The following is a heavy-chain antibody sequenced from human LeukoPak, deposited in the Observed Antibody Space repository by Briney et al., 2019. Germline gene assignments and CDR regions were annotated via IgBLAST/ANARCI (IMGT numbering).Heavy chain of an antibody. Sequence: AGGSLRLSCAASGFTFSSYEMNWVRQAPGKGLEWVPYISSSGSTIYYADSVKGRFTISRDNAKNSLYLQMNSLRAEDTAVYYCARDYGDYLYWGQGTLVTVSS. CDR2: ISSSGSTI. D-gene: IGHD4-17*01. CDR3: ARDYGDYLY. J-gene: IGHJ4*02. CDR1: GFTFSSYE. V-gene: IGHV3-48*03.